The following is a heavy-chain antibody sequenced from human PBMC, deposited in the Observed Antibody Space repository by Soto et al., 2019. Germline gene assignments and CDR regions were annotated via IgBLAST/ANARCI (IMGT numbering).Heavy chain of an antibody. Sequence: SGNVSCNASGGKFTSHGVSWGRQAPGQGLEFMGGITPIFGTTNYAQKFRGRVTITADEPTSTVYVELRSLRSEDTAVYYCARVSGRGWYNWFDPWGQGTQVTVSS. CDR2: ITPIFGTT. CDR1: GGKFTSHG. J-gene: IGHJ5*02. V-gene: IGHV1-69*13. CDR3: ARVSGRGWYNWFDP. D-gene: IGHD6-19*01.